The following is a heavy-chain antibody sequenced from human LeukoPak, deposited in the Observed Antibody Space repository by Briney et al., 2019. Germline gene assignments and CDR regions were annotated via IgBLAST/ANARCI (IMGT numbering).Heavy chain of an antibody. Sequence: GGSLRLSCAASGFIFSSYEMNWVRQAPGKGLEWISYISSSGRITYYADSVKGRFTISRDNAKNSLYLQMNSLRAEDTAVYYCARANDNYYYYYMDVWGKGTTVTISS. D-gene: IGHD3-9*01. CDR1: GFIFSSYE. CDR2: ISSSGRIT. J-gene: IGHJ6*03. V-gene: IGHV3-48*03. CDR3: ARANDNYYYYYMDV.